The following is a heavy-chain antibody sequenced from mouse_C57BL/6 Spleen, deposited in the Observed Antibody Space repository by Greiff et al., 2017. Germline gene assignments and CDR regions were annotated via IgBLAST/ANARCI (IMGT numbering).Heavy chain of an antibody. Sequence: VQLQQPGTELVKPGASVKLSCKASGYTFTSYWLHWVKQRPGQGLEWIGNINPSNGGTNYNEKFKSKATLTVDKSSSTAYMQLSSLTSEDSAVYYCARSGRQLRLYYYAMDYWGQGTSVTVSS. V-gene: IGHV1-53*01. D-gene: IGHD3-2*02. J-gene: IGHJ4*01. CDR2: INPSNGGT. CDR3: ARSGRQLRLYYYAMDY. CDR1: GYTFTSYW.